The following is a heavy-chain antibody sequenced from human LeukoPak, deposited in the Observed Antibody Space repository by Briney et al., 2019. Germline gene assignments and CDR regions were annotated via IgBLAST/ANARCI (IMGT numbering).Heavy chain of an antibody. CDR1: GYTFTSYA. V-gene: IGHV1-58*02. Sequence: GASVKVSCKASGYTFTSYAMHWVRQARGQRLEWIGWIVVGSGNTNYAQKFQERVTITRDVSTSTAYMELSSLRSEDTAVYYCAAVPRGGYESGLDYWGQGTLVTVSS. D-gene: IGHD5-12*01. CDR3: AAVPRGGYESGLDY. J-gene: IGHJ4*02. CDR2: IVVGSGNT.